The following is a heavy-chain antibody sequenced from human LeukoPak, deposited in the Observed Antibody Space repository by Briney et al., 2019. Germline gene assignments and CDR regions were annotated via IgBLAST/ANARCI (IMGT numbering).Heavy chain of an antibody. J-gene: IGHJ4*02. Sequence: GGSLRLSCVASGFTFSTYSFNWVRQAPGKGLEWVSYMSNDDIFYADSVKGRFTISRDNAKTSLFLQMNSLRAEDTAIYYCARDSDWSFDYWGQGILVTVFS. CDR2: MSNDDI. V-gene: IGHV3-48*01. CDR1: GFTFSTYS. CDR3: ARDSDWSFDY. D-gene: IGHD3-9*01.